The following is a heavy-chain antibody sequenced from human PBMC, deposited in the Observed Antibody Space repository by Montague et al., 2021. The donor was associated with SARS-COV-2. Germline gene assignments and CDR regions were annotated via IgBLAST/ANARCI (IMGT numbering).Heavy chain of an antibody. CDR2: DNHTGNA. CDR1: GDAIISSSYN. V-gene: IGHV4-39*01. D-gene: IGHD2-8*01. J-gene: IGHJ6*02. CDR3: ARLNLLMGYGMDV. Sequence: SETLSLTCTVSGDAIISSSYNWVRLRQRPGLELVYNGNDNHTGNANSTLTLRSPVTIYIDTTRNHLTLKLTSVTDADTAVYLCARLNLLMGYGMDVWGQGTTVTVSS.